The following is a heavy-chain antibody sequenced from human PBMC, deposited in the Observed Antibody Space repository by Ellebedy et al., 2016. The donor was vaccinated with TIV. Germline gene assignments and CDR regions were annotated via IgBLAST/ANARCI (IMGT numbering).Heavy chain of an antibody. V-gene: IGHV3-7*03. D-gene: IGHD1-1*01. J-gene: IGHJ4*02. Sequence: GESLKISCAASGFTFSNYAMSWVRQAPGKGLEWVANINQEGSQKRYVDSVEGRFTISRDDVKASVFLQMSNLRAEDTAVYYCARVNSGDNPDYWGQGTLVTVSS. CDR2: INQEGSQK. CDR1: GFTFSNYA. CDR3: ARVNSGDNPDY.